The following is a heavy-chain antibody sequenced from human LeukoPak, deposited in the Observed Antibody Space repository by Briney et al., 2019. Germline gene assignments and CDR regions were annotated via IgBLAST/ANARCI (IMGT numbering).Heavy chain of an antibody. Sequence: GGSLRLSCAASGFTFDDYGMSWVRQAPGKGPEWVSGINWNGGSTGYADSVKGRFTISRDNAKNSLYLQMNSLRAEDTALYYCARSSGSYRPFDYWGQGTLVTVSS. CDR2: INWNGGST. V-gene: IGHV3-20*04. J-gene: IGHJ4*02. CDR1: GFTFDDYG. D-gene: IGHD1-26*01. CDR3: ARSSGSYRPFDY.